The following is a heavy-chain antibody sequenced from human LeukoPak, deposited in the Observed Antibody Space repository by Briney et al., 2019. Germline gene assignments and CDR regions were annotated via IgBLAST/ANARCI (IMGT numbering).Heavy chain of an antibody. CDR2: ISSSGSTI. CDR1: GFTFRDYY. CDR3: ARVRLGEFAYYFDY. V-gene: IGHV3-11*04. Sequence: GGSLRLSCAASGFTFRDYYMSWIRQAPGKGLEWVSYISSSGSTIYYADSVKGRFTISRDNAKNSLYLQMNSLRAEDTAVYYCARVRLGEFAYYFDYWGQGTLVTVSS. J-gene: IGHJ4*02. D-gene: IGHD3-16*01.